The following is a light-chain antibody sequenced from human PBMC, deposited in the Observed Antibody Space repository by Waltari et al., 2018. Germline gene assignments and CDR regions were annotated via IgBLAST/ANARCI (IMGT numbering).Light chain of an antibody. V-gene: IGKV4-1*01. CDR2: WAS. Sequence: IVMTQSPDSPAVSLGERATINSKPSQSVLYSSNNKNYLAWYQQKPGQPPKLLIYWASTRESGVPARFSGSGSGTDFTLTISSLQAEDVAVYYCQQNYSTPITFGQGTRLEIK. J-gene: IGKJ5*01. CDR3: QQNYSTPIT. CDR1: QSVLYSSNNKNY.